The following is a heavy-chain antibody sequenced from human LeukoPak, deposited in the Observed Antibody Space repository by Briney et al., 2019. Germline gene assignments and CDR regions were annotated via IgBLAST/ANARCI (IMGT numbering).Heavy chain of an antibody. V-gene: IGHV3-21*01. J-gene: IGHJ5*02. CDR1: GFTFSSYS. CDR3: AREEGSTLGFDP. D-gene: IGHD6-13*01. Sequence: GGSLRLSCAASGFTFSSYSMNWVRQAPGKGLEWVSSIGSSSSYIYYADSVKGRFTISRDNAKNSLYLQMNSLRAEDTAVYYCAREEGSTLGFDPWGQGTLVTVSS. CDR2: IGSSSSYI.